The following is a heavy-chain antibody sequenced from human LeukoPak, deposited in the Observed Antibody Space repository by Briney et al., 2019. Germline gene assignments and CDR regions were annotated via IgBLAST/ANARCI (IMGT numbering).Heavy chain of an antibody. V-gene: IGHV1-69*04. D-gene: IGHD4-17*01. CDR1: GDTLNSYA. CDR3: ATVPTTVTTTANFDY. J-gene: IGHJ4*02. Sequence: SSVKVSCKSSGDTLNSYAISWVRQAPGQGLEGMGRIIALLGIANYAQKFQGRITISADKSTSTAYMELSSLRSEDTAVYYCATVPTTVTTTANFDYWGQGTLVTVSS. CDR2: IIALLGIA.